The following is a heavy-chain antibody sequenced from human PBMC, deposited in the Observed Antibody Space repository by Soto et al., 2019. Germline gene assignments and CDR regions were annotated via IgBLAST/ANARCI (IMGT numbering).Heavy chain of an antibody. J-gene: IGHJ4*02. D-gene: IGHD3-16*02. CDR2: IYYSGST. CDR1: GGSISSSSYY. V-gene: IGHV4-39*01. Sequence: QLQLQESGPGLVKPSETLSLTCTVSGGSISSSSYYWGWIRQPPGKGLEWIGSIYYSGSTYYNPSLKSRVTISVDTSNNQFSLKLSSVTAADTAVYYCARHIYVWGSYPDYWGQGTLVTVSS. CDR3: ARHIYVWGSYPDY.